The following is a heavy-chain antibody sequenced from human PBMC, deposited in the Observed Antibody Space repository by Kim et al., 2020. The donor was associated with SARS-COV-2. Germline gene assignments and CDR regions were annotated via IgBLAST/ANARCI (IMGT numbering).Heavy chain of an antibody. Sequence: GGSLRLSCAASGFTFNGYAMHWVRQAPGKGLEWVAVISYDGSNKYYADSVKGRFTISRDNSKNTLYLQMNSLRAEDTALYYCARRNYGSYRGAGDSWGQG. CDR2: ISYDGSNK. V-gene: IGHV3-30-3*01. CDR3: ARRNYGSYRGAGDS. CDR1: GFTFNGYA. D-gene: IGHD1-26*01. J-gene: IGHJ3*02.